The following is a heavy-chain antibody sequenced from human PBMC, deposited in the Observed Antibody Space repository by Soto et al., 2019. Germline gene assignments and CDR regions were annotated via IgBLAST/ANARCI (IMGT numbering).Heavy chain of an antibody. CDR2: ISSNGGST. V-gene: IGHV3-64D*06. CDR1: GFTFSSYA. Sequence: GGSLRLSCSASGFTFSSYAMHWVRQAPGKGLEYVSAISSNGGSTYYADSVKGRFTISGDNSKSTLYLQMSSLRAEDTAVYYCVKDSGPIAAAGLNWFDPWGQGTLVTVSS. D-gene: IGHD6-13*01. J-gene: IGHJ5*02. CDR3: VKDSGPIAAAGLNWFDP.